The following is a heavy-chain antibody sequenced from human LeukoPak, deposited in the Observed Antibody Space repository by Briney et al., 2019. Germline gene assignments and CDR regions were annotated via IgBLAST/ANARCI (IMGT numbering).Heavy chain of an antibody. CDR3: ARGRCSSTSCYPGGY. CDR1: GGSISSGDYY. Sequence: SETLSLTCTVSGGSISSGDYYWSWIRQPPGKGLEWIGYIYYSGSTYYNPSLKSRVTISVDTSKNQFSLKLSSVTAADTAVYYCARGRCSSTSCYPGGYWGQGTLVTVSS. J-gene: IGHJ4*02. V-gene: IGHV4-30-4*08. CDR2: IYYSGST. D-gene: IGHD2-2*01.